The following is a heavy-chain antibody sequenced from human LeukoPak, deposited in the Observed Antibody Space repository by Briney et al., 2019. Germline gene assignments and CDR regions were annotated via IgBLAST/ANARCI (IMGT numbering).Heavy chain of an antibody. J-gene: IGHJ5*02. V-gene: IGHV1-69*01. D-gene: IGHD2-2*02. CDR2: IIPILGTA. CDR3: ARDRPGRYCSSTRCYMASPFDP. Sequence: SVKVSCKASRGTFSSYAISWVRQAPGQGLEWMGGIIPILGTANYARKFQGRVTITADEFTSTAYMELSSLRSEDTAVYYCARDRPGRYCSSTRCYMASPFDPWGQGTLVTVSS. CDR1: RGTFSSYA.